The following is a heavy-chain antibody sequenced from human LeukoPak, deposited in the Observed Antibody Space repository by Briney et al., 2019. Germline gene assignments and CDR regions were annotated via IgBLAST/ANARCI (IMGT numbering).Heavy chain of an antibody. CDR3: TVPAAVGFYFDY. Sequence: GSLRLSCAASGFTFSSYAMSWVRQAPGKGLEWIGEINHSGSTNYNPSLKSRVTISVDTSKNQFSLKLSSVTAADTAVYYCTVPAAVGFYFDYWGQGTLVTVSS. D-gene: IGHD2-2*01. V-gene: IGHV4-34*08. CDR1: GFTFSSYA. J-gene: IGHJ4*02. CDR2: INHSGST.